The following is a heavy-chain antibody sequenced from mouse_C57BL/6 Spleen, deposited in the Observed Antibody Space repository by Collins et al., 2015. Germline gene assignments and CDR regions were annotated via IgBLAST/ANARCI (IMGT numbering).Heavy chain of an antibody. CDR3: TRSEVFYYGRSPYYFDY. D-gene: IGHD1-1*01. V-gene: IGHV1-15*01. J-gene: IGHJ2*01. CDR2: IDPETGGT. CDR1: GYTFTDYE. Sequence: QLQQSGAELVRPGASVTLSCKTSGYTFTDYEMHWVKQTPVHGLEWIGAIDPETGGTAYNQKFKGFFFKAILTADKSSNTAYMELRSLTSEDSAVYYCTRSEVFYYGRSPYYFDYWGQGTTLTVSS.